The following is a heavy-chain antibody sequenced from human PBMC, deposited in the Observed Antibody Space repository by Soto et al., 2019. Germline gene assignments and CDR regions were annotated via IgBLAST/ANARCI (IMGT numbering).Heavy chain of an antibody. Sequence: GESLKISCKGSGYSFTSYWIGWVRQMPGKGREWMGIIYPGDSDTRYSPSFQGQVTISADKSISTAYLQWSSLKASDTAMYYCARSSRVYYYGMDVWGQGTTVTVSS. CDR1: GYSFTSYW. J-gene: IGHJ6*02. V-gene: IGHV5-51*01. CDR3: ARSSRVYYYGMDV. CDR2: IYPGDSDT.